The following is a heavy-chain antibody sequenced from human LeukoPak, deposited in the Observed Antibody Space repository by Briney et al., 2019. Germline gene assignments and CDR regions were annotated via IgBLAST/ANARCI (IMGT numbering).Heavy chain of an antibody. V-gene: IGHV3-30*01. CDR1: GFTFSSYA. J-gene: IGHJ4*02. CDR3: ARGLPDYSNYDGYFDY. Sequence: GGSLRLSCAASGFTFSSYAMHWVRQAPGKGLEWVAVISYDGSNKYYADSVKGRFIFSRDNSKNTLYLQMNSLRAEDTAVYYCARGLPDYSNYDGYFDYWGQGTLVTVSS. CDR2: ISYDGSNK. D-gene: IGHD4-11*01.